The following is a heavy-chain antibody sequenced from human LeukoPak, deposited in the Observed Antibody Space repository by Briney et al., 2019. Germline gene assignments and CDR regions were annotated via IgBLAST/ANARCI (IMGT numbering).Heavy chain of an antibody. CDR2: IDPSDSHI. J-gene: IGHJ4*02. D-gene: IGHD1-26*01. Sequence: WGSLKISCNGSGYRFTSNWISWVPQMPGKGLEWMGRIDPSDSHINYSQSFQGHVTISVDKSTSTAYLQWSSLRASDTAMYYCARQGRGSYRRDFDYWGQGTLVTVSS. V-gene: IGHV5-10-1*01. CDR1: GYRFTSNW. CDR3: ARQGRGSYRRDFDY.